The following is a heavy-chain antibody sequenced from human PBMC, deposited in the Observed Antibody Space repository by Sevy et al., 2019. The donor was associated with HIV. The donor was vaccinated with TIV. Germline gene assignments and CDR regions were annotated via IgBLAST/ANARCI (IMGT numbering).Heavy chain of an antibody. CDR2: IYHSGST. CDR1: GYSISSGYY. Sequence: SETLSLTCTVSGYSISSGYYWGWIRQPPGKGLEWVGSIYHSGSTYYNPSLKGRVTISVDTSKNQFSLKLSSVTAADTAVYYCARDRTYYYDSSGSDYWGQGTLVTVSS. V-gene: IGHV4-38-2*02. J-gene: IGHJ4*02. CDR3: ARDRTYYYDSSGSDY. D-gene: IGHD3-22*01.